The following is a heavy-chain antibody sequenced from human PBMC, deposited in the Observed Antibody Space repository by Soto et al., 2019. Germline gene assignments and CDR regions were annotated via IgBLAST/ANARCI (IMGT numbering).Heavy chain of an antibody. J-gene: IGHJ4*02. CDR2: IIPMFGTA. Sequence: QVQLVQSGAEVKKPESSVKVSCKAPGGTFSTYAISWVRQAPGQGLEWMGGIIPMFGTANYAQRFQDRVTTTAEAATNTVYMGLSSLRSEDTAVYFCASGIQLWLRRINNGYSGWGQGTLVTVSS. CDR3: ASGIQLWLRRINNGYSG. CDR1: GGTFSTYA. D-gene: IGHD5-18*01. V-gene: IGHV1-69*12.